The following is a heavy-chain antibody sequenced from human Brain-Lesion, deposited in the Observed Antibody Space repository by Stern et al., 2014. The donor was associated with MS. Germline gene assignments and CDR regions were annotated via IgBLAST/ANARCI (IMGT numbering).Heavy chain of an antibody. D-gene: IGHD2/OR15-2a*01. CDR1: GFTFGSCA. CDR3: AKDRQYLTYFFDH. CDR2: VSYDGSNK. J-gene: IGHJ5*02. V-gene: IGHV3-30*18. Sequence: VQLVESGGGVVQPGRPLRLSCVASGFTFGSCAMHWVRQAPGKGLEWVAGVSYDGSNKYYADSVKGRFTISRYNSQNTLYMQMSSLRPEDTAVYYCAKDRQYLTYFFDHWGQGSLVTVS.